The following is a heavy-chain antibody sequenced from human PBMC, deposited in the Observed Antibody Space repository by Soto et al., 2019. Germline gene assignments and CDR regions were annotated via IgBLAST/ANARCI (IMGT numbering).Heavy chain of an antibody. D-gene: IGHD3-16*02. CDR1: GGSISSGDYY. J-gene: IGHJ6*02. CDR2: IYYSGST. Sequence: PSETLSLTCTVSGGSISSGDYYWSGIRQPPGKGLEWIGYIYYSGSTYYNPSLKRRVTISVDTSKNQFSLKLSSVTAADTAVYYCARANLRYDYVWGSYRYYCYHCCMDVRGQGTTVTRSS. CDR3: ARANLRYDYVWGSYRYYCYHCCMDV. V-gene: IGHV4-30-4*01.